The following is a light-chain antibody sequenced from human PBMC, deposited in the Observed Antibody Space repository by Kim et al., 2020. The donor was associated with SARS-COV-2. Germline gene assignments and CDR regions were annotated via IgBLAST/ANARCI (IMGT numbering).Light chain of an antibody. CDR3: TSYTTRTNYVV. CDR2: EVN. CDR1: SGDFGLYNG. J-gene: IGLJ2*01. Sequence: QSALTQPPSVSGSPGQSVTISCTGTSGDFGLYNGVSWYQQPPGTTPKLIIYEVNKRPSWVSDRFSGSKSGSTASLTISGLQAADEADYYCTSYTTRTNYVVFGGGTQLTVL. V-gene: IGLV2-18*02.